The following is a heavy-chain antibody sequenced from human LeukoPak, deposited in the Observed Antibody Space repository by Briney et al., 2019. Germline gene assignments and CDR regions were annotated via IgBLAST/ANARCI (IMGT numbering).Heavy chain of an antibody. D-gene: IGHD4/OR15-4a*01. CDR1: GYTFTSYG. V-gene: IGHV1-18*01. J-gene: IGHJ4*02. CDR3: VRDLGFGALDY. CDR2: ISGYNDNA. Sequence: GASVKVSCKASGYTFTSYGISWVRQAPGQGLEWMGWISGYNDNAKYAQKVLGRVTMTTDTSTSTAYMEVRSLRSDDTAVYYCVRDLGFGALDYWGQGTQVIVSS.